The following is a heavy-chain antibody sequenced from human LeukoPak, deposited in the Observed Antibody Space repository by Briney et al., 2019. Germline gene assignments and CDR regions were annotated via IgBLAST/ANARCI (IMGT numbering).Heavy chain of an antibody. J-gene: IGHJ3*02. CDR3: ARGGSLAGTIASSPLGAFDI. CDR1: GFTFSSYS. V-gene: IGHV3-48*02. D-gene: IGHD1-26*01. Sequence: GGSLRLSCAASGFTFSSYSLNWVRQAPGKGLEWVSYISRSSGTTYYADSVKGRFTISRDNAKNSLYLQMNSLRDEDTAVYYCARGGSLAGTIASSPLGAFDIWGQGTMVTVSS. CDR2: ISRSSGTT.